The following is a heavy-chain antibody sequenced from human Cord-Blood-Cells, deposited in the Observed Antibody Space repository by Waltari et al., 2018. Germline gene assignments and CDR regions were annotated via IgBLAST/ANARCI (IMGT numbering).Heavy chain of an antibody. CDR3: ARDSLYCSGGSCFDY. Sequence: QLQLPASGSGLVKPSQTLSLTCAVSGGSLSSRGYSRSWLRQPPGKGLEWIVYIYHSGSTYDHPSLKSRVTITVDRSKNQFSLKLSSVTAADTAVYYCARDSLYCSGGSCFDYWGQGTLVTVSS. V-gene: IGHV4-30-2*01. D-gene: IGHD2-15*01. CDR1: GGSLSSRGYS. J-gene: IGHJ4*02. CDR2: IYHSGST.